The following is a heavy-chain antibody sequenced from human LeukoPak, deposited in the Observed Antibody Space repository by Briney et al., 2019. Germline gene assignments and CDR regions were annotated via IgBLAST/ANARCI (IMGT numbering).Heavy chain of an antibody. Sequence: PSETLSLTCTVSGGSITNYYWTWIRQPPGKGLEWIGYIHYSGSTNYNPSLKSRVTISVDTSKNQFSLKLSSVTAADTAVYYCARASVTYYYYYYMDVWGKGTTVTVSS. CDR2: IHYSGST. CDR1: GGSITNYY. J-gene: IGHJ6*03. CDR3: ARASVTYYYYYYMDV. V-gene: IGHV4-59*01. D-gene: IGHD4-11*01.